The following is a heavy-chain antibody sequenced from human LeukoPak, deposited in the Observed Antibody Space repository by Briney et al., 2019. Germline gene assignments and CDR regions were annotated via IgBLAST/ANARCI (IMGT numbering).Heavy chain of an antibody. V-gene: IGHV1-69*05. Sequence: GASVKVSCKASRGTFSSYAISWVRQAPGQGLEWMGGIIPTFGTANHAQKFQGRVTISTDESTSTAYMELSSLRSDDTAVYYCARDGVAEYYFDYWDQGTLVTVSS. D-gene: IGHD6-19*01. CDR3: ARDGVAEYYFDY. CDR1: RGTFSSYA. CDR2: IIPTFGTA. J-gene: IGHJ4*02.